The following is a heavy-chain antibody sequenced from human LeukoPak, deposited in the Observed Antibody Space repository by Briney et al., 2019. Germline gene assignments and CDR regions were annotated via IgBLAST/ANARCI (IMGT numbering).Heavy chain of an antibody. V-gene: IGHV4-30-4*07. D-gene: IGHD5-12*01. CDR1: GGSISSGGYS. CDR3: ASHSGGYAY. J-gene: IGHJ4*02. CDR2: IHDSDT. Sequence: SETLSLTSAVSGGSISSGGYSWSWIRQPPGKGLEWIGYIHDSDTYYNPSLRSRVIILVDTSKHQFSLKLSSVTAADTAVYYCASHSGGYAYWGQGTLVTVSS.